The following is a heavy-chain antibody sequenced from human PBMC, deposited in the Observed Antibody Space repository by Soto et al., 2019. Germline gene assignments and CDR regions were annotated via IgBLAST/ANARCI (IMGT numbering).Heavy chain of an antibody. CDR1: GGSFHKYG. Sequence: QVQLVQSGAEVKKPGSSVKVSCKASGGSFHKYGVSWVRQAPGQGPEWIGGVIPMFGTAHHALKMKGRIRITADEPTATVYMELTSLTHEGTAVYYCVREVGRAAKCDRLLCYYSGLDVWGPGTPVTVSS. CDR2: VIPMFGTA. D-gene: IGHD3-10*01. CDR3: VREVGRAAKCDRLLCYYSGLDV. J-gene: IGHJ6*02. V-gene: IGHV1-69*01.